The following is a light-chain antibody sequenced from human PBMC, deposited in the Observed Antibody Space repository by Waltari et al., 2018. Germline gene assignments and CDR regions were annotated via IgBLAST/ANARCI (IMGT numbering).Light chain of an antibody. CDR1: QSVLYTANNKNY. Sequence: DIVMTQSPDSLAVSLGERATFNCKSSQSVLYTANNKNYLAWYQQKPGQSPKLLIYWASTRESGVPDRFNGSGSGTDFTLTISSLQAEDVAVYYCQQYYSTLITFDQGTRLEIK. J-gene: IGKJ5*01. CDR3: QQYYSTLIT. CDR2: WAS. V-gene: IGKV4-1*01.